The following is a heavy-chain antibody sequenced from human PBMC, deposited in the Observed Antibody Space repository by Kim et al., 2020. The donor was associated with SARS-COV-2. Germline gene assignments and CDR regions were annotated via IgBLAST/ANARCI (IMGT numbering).Heavy chain of an antibody. CDR1: GFTFSSYD. CDR3: ARDRSGSYYTGYYFDY. J-gene: IGHJ4*02. D-gene: IGHD3-10*01. Sequence: GGSLRLSCAASGFTFSSYDMHWVRQATGKGLEWFSAIGTAGDTYYPGSVKGRFTISRENAKNSLYLQMNSLRAGDTAVYYCARDRSGSYYTGYYFDYWGQGTLVTVSS. CDR2: IGTAGDT. V-gene: IGHV3-13*01.